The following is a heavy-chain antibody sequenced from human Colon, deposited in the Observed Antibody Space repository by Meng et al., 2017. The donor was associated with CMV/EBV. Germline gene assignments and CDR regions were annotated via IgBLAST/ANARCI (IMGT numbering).Heavy chain of an antibody. CDR1: GFTFSKSW. V-gene: IGHV3-74*01. CDR3: AADILSVGGTFDF. J-gene: IGHJ4*02. D-gene: IGHD6-19*01. Sequence: LSCVVSGFTFSKSWMHWVRQAPGKGLEWVSYTDGRRTAYADSVEGRFTISRDTAENTLYLQMNSLSADDTAVYYCAADILSVGGTFDFWGQGAPVTVSS. CDR2: TDGRRT.